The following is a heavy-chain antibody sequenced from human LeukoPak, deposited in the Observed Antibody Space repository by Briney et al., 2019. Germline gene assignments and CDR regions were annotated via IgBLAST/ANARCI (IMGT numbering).Heavy chain of an antibody. CDR3: ARGVYYCSSTSGYMWYFDY. CDR2: MNPNSGNT. J-gene: IGHJ4*02. CDR1: GYIFTSYD. V-gene: IGHV1-8*03. D-gene: IGHD2-2*02. Sequence: GASVKVSCKASGYIFTSYDINWVRQATGQGLEWMGWMNPNSGNTGYAQKFQGRVTITRNTSISTAYMELRSLRSEDTAVYYCARGVYYCSSTSGYMWYFDYWGQGTLVTVSS.